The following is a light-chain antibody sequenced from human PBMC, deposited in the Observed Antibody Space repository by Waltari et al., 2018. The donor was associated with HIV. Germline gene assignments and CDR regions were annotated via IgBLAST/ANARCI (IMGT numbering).Light chain of an antibody. CDR2: EVS. Sequence: QSALTQPASVSGSPGQSITISCTGTSSDVGGYNYVSWYQQHPGKAPKLIIYEVSNRPAGVSKRFSGSKSGNTASLTISGLQAEDEADYYCSSYTSSSTFVVFGGGTKLTVL. J-gene: IGLJ2*01. CDR1: SSDVGGYNY. V-gene: IGLV2-14*01. CDR3: SSYTSSSTFVV.